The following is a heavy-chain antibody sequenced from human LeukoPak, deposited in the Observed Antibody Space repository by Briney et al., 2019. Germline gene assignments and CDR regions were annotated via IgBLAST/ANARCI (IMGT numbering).Heavy chain of an antibody. Sequence: GGSLRLSCAASGFTVSSNYMSWVRQAAGKGLEWVSVIYTGGSTYYADSVKGRFTISRDNSKNTLYLQMNSLRAEDTAVYYCARVRFGELFFDYWGQGTLVTVSS. V-gene: IGHV3-66*02. J-gene: IGHJ4*02. CDR3: ARVRFGELFFDY. CDR1: GFTVSSNY. D-gene: IGHD3-10*01. CDR2: IYTGGST.